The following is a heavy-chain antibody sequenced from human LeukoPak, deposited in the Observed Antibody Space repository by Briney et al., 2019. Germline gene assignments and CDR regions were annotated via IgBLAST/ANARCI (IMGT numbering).Heavy chain of an antibody. Sequence: ASVKVSCKASGYTFTSYDINWVRQATGQGLEWMGWMNPNSGNTGYAQKFQGRVTMTRNTSISTAYMELSSLSSEDTAVYYCARVVVVIKTPSLYYFDYWGHGTLVTVSS. J-gene: IGHJ4*01. V-gene: IGHV1-8*01. CDR3: ARVVVVIKTPSLYYFDY. D-gene: IGHD3-22*01. CDR2: MNPNSGNT. CDR1: GYTFTSYD.